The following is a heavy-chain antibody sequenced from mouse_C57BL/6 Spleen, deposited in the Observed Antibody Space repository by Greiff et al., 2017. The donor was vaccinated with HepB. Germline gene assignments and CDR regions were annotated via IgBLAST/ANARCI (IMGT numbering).Heavy chain of an antibody. CDR3: ARSGGITTVVADRYFDV. CDR2: IYPGSGST. D-gene: IGHD1-1*01. J-gene: IGHJ1*03. Sequence: QVQLQQPGAELVKPGASVKMSCKASGYTFTSYWITWVKQRPGQGLEWIGDIYPGSGSTNYNEKFKSKATLTVDTSSSTAYMQLSSLTSEDSAVYYCARSGGITTVVADRYFDVWGTGTTVTVSS. CDR1: GYTFTSYW. V-gene: IGHV1-55*01.